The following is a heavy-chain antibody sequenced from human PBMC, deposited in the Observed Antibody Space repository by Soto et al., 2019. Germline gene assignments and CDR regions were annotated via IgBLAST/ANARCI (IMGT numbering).Heavy chain of an antibody. CDR1: GFTFSSYS. Sequence: LRLSCAASGFTFSSYSMNWVRQAPGKGLEWVSSISSSSSYIYYADSVKGRFTISRDNAKNSLYLQMNSLRAEDTAVYYCARSYSSSSPWDYWGQGTLVTVSS. J-gene: IGHJ4*02. D-gene: IGHD6-6*01. V-gene: IGHV3-21*01. CDR3: ARSYSSSSPWDY. CDR2: ISSSSSYI.